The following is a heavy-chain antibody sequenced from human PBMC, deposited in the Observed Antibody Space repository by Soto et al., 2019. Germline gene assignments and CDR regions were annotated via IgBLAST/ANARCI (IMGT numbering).Heavy chain of an antibody. CDR3: ARVVVSGWGHDAFDI. CDR1: GGTFSSYT. D-gene: IGHD6-19*01. Sequence: QVQLVQSGAEVKKPGSSVKVSCKASGGTFSSYTISWVRQAPGQGLEWMGRIIPILGIANYAQKFQGRVTITADKSTSTAYMELSSLRSEDTAVYYCARVVVSGWGHDAFDIWGQGTMVTVSS. J-gene: IGHJ3*02. CDR2: IIPILGIA. V-gene: IGHV1-69*02.